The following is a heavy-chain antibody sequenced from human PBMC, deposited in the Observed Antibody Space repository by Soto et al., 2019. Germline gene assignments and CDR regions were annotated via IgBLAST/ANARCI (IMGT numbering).Heavy chain of an antibody. Sequence: VQLVQSGAEVKKPGSSVKVSCKASGGTFSNYPFIWVRQAPGQGLDWMGGIIPIFGTTDYGQRFQGRVTITEAESKNTAYMELSSLRSDDTAVYYCARGLYCGGGCYSHFDYWGQGTLVTVSS. V-gene: IGHV1-69*01. CDR2: IIPIFGTT. J-gene: IGHJ4*02. CDR3: ARGLYCGGGCYSHFDY. CDR1: GGTFSNYP. D-gene: IGHD2-21*01.